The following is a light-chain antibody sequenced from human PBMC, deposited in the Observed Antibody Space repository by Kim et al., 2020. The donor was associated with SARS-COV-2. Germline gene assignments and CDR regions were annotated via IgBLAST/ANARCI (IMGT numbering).Light chain of an antibody. Sequence: SPGERATLSCRASQSVKDNFLAWYQQRPGQALRLLIYGASSRATGISDRFSGSGSGTDFALTISRLEPEDFAVYYCQQYGTSPQAFGQGTKVDIK. CDR2: GAS. CDR1: QSVKDNF. V-gene: IGKV3-20*01. J-gene: IGKJ1*01. CDR3: QQYGTSPQA.